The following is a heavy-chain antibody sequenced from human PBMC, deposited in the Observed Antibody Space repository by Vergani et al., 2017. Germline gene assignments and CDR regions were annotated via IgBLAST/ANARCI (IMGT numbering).Heavy chain of an antibody. D-gene: IGHD3-22*01. CDR2: IVVGSGNT. Sequence: QLVESGGGLVQPGGSLRLSCAASGFTFSSSAVQWVRQARGQRLEWIGWIVVGSGNTNYAQKFQERVTITRDMSTSTAYMELSSLRSEDTAVYYCAADQISYYDSSGYYYDFDYWGQGTLVTVSS. CDR1: GFTFSSSA. V-gene: IGHV1-58*01. CDR3: AADQISYYDSSGYYYDFDY. J-gene: IGHJ4*02.